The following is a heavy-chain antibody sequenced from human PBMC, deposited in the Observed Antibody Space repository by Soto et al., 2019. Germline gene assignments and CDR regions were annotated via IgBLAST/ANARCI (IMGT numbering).Heavy chain of an antibody. J-gene: IGHJ6*02. D-gene: IGHD6-19*01. CDR1: GFTFSSYW. CDR2: IKQDGSEK. Sequence: GGSLRLSCAASGFTFSSYWMSWVRQAPGKGLEWVANIKQDGSEKYYVDSVKGRFTISRDNAKNSLYLQMNSLRAEDTAVYYCARVRAVAASITNYYYGMDVWGQGTTVTVSS. V-gene: IGHV3-7*03. CDR3: ARVRAVAASITNYYYGMDV.